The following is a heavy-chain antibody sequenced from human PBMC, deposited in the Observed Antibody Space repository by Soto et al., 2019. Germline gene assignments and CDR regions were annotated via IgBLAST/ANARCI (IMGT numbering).Heavy chain of an antibody. CDR2: ISSSSSYI. V-gene: IGHV3-21*04. CDR3: AKKVNSGPGSQYFDF. CDR1: GFTFSGHG. D-gene: IGHD3-10*01. Sequence: PGGSLRLSCAASGFTFSGHGMHWVRQAPGKGLEWVSSISSSSSYIYYADSVKGRFTISRDNSKNTLFLQMNSLRAEDTAIYYCAKKVNSGPGSQYFDFWGQGTLVTVSS. J-gene: IGHJ4*02.